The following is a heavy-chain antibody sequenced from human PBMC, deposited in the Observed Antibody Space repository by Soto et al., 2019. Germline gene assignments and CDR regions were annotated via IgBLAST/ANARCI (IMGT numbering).Heavy chain of an antibody. CDR1: GGTLSAHT. J-gene: IGHJ4*02. CDR2: VIPMLGKA. V-gene: IGHV1-69*02. CDR3: ARMREYTYGLIDY. D-gene: IGHD5-18*01. Sequence: SVKVSCKASGGTLSAHTINWVRQAPGQGLEWMGRVIPMLGKANYAQKLQGRVTITADKSTSTAYMELRSLRSDDTAVYYCARMREYTYGLIDYWGQGTLVTVSS.